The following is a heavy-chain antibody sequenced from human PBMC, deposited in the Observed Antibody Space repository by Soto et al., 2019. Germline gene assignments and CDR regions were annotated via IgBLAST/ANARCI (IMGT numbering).Heavy chain of an antibody. V-gene: IGHV1-69*06. CDR3: ARTNDSSGSESFDI. D-gene: IGHD3-22*01. J-gene: IGHJ3*02. Sequence: SRNISYTDSGGTFRSHASSWVRQAPGQGLEWMGGIIPVFGTANYAQKFQGRVTITADKSTSTDYMELSSLRSEDTAVYYCARTNDSSGSESFDICGQVT. CDR1: GGTFRSHA. CDR2: IIPVFGTA.